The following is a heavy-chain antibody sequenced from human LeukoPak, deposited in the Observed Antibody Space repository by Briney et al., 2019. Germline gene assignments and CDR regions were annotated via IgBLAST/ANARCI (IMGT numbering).Heavy chain of an antibody. CDR3: ALSITMIVVVRD. J-gene: IGHJ4*02. D-gene: IGHD3-22*01. CDR1: GYSISSGYY. CDR2: IYHSGST. Sequence: KPSETLSLTCTVSGYSISSGYYWGWIQQPPGKGLEWIGSIYHSGSTYYNPSLKSRVTISVDTSKNQFSLKLSSVTAADTAVYYCALSITMIVVVRDWGQGTLVTVSS. V-gene: IGHV4-38-2*02.